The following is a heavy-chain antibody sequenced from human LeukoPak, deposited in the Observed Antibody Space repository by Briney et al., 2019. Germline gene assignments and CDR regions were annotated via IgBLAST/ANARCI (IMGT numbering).Heavy chain of an antibody. D-gene: IGHD6-19*01. CDR1: GFTFSVYT. V-gene: IGHV3-30*18. Sequence: PGGSLRLSCAASGFTFSVYTMNWVRQAPGKGLEWVAVISYDGSNKYYADSVKGRFTISRDNSKNTLYLQMNSLRAEDTAVYYCAKDPHSSGWFYFDYWGQGTLVTVSS. CDR2: ISYDGSNK. CDR3: AKDPHSSGWFYFDY. J-gene: IGHJ4*02.